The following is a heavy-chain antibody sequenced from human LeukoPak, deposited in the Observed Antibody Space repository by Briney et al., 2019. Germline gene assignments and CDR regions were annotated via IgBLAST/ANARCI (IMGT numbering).Heavy chain of an antibody. CDR2: IYPGDSDT. Sequence: GESLKISCKGSGYSFTSYWIGWVRQMPGKGLEWMGIIYPGDSDTRYSPSFQGQVTISADKSISTAYLQWSSLKASDTAVYHWARLVARVVTTWFDPWGQGPLVPVSS. J-gene: IGHJ5*02. CDR1: GYSFTSYW. V-gene: IGHV5-51*01. D-gene: IGHD3-10*01. CDR3: ARLVARVVTTWFDP.